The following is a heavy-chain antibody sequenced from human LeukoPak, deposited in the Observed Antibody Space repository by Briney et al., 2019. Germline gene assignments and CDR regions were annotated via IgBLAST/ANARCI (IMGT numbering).Heavy chain of an antibody. Sequence: GGSLRLSCAASGFTFSSYEMNWVRQAPGKGLEWVSYISSSGSTIYYADSVKGRFTISRDNAKNSLYLQMNSLRAEDTAVYYCASESGSSGYYYFDYWGQGTLVTVSS. CDR2: ISSSGSTI. J-gene: IGHJ4*02. D-gene: IGHD3-22*01. CDR3: ASESGSSGYYYFDY. V-gene: IGHV3-48*03. CDR1: GFTFSSYE.